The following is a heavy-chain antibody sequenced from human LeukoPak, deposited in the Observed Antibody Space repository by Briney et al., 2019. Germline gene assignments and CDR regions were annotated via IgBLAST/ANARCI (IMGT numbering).Heavy chain of an antibody. CDR2: ISYDGSNK. CDR1: GFTFSSYG. D-gene: IGHD3-10*01. Sequence: PGGSLRLSCAASGFTFSSYGMHWVRQAPGKGLEWVAVISYDGSNKYYADSVKGRFTISRDNSKNTLYLQMNSLRAEDTAVYYCARGLSSPSAFDIWGQGTMVTVSS. CDR3: ARGLSSPSAFDI. V-gene: IGHV3-30*03. J-gene: IGHJ3*02.